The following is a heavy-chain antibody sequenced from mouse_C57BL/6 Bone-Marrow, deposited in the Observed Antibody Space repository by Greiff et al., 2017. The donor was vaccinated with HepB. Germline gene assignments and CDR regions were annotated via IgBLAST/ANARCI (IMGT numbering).Heavy chain of an antibody. CDR3: ASDYYSNPWFAY. V-gene: IGHV5-6*01. Sequence: EVKLVESGGDLVKPGGSLKLSCAASGFTFSSYGMSWVRQTPDKRLEWVATISSGGSYTYYPDSVKGRFTISRDNAKNTLYLQMSSLKSEDTAMYYCASDYYSNPWFAYWGQGTLVTVSA. D-gene: IGHD2-5*01. J-gene: IGHJ3*01. CDR1: GFTFSSYG. CDR2: ISSGGSYT.